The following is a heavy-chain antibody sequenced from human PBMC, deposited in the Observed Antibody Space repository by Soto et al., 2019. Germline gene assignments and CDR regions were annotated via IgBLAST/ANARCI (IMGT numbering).Heavy chain of an antibody. CDR2: IYYTGNT. V-gene: IGHV4-30-4*01. J-gene: IGHJ3*02. CDR1: GGSISSDDYY. D-gene: IGHD3-16*02. Sequence: QVQLQESGPGRVKPSQTLSLTCTVSGGSISSDDYYWTWIRQPPGKGLEWIGYIYYTGNTFYNPSLKSRLPISIDTSNNQFSLKLTSVTAADTAVYYCSREALEDGAFNIWGQGTMVTVSS. CDR3: SREALEDGAFNI.